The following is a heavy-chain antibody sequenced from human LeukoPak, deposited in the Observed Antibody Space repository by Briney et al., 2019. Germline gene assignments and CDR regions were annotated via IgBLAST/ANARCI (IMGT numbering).Heavy chain of an antibody. CDR1: GYSFTMYG. J-gene: IGHJ5*02. D-gene: IGHD3-10*01. CDR3: ARDHWSHYYGSGGENYFDP. V-gene: IGHV1-18*01. CDR2: ISGFNAYT. Sequence: AASVKVSCKASGYSFTMYGISWVRQAPGQGLEWMGWISGFNAYTNYAQKLQGRVTMTTDTSTSTAYMEVRGLRSDDTAVYYCARDHWSHYYGSGGENYFDPWGQGTLATVSS.